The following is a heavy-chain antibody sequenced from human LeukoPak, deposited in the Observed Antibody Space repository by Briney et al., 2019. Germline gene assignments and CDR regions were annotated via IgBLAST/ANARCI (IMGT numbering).Heavy chain of an antibody. V-gene: IGHV3-64*01. CDR2: ISSNGDST. CDR1: GFTFSSYA. Sequence: GGXLRLSCVASGFTFSSYAMHWVRQAPGKGLEYVSVISSNGDSTYYANSVKGRFTISRDNSKKTLHLQMASLRAEDMAVYYCARARYYYYMDVWGKGTTVTVSS. J-gene: IGHJ6*03. CDR3: ARARYYYYMDV.